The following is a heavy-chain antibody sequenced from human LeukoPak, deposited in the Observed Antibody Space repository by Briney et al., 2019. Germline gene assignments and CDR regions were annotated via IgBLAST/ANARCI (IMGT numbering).Heavy chain of an antibody. Sequence: GRSLRLSCAASRFTFSSYSMHWVRQAPGKGLEWVSVISASGGSTYYADSVKGRFTISRDNSKNTLYLQMNSLRAEDTAVYYCAKRTTVTTFWDYWGQGTLVTVSS. CDR3: AKRTTVTTFWDY. CDR2: ISASGGST. J-gene: IGHJ4*02. CDR1: RFTFSSYS. D-gene: IGHD4-17*01. V-gene: IGHV3-23*01.